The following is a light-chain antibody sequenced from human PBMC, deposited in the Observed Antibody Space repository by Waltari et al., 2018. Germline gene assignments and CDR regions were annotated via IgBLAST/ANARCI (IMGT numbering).Light chain of an antibody. CDR2: DAS. CDR3: QQTYTTPRT. Sequence: DIQMTQSPSSLSASVEDRGTITCRASQKISSYLNWYQQKPGTAPRLLIYDASRLQSGVPSRFSGSGSGTDFTLTISSLQPEDFGTYYCQQTYTTPRTFGQGTKVETK. V-gene: IGKV1-39*01. J-gene: IGKJ1*01. CDR1: QKISSY.